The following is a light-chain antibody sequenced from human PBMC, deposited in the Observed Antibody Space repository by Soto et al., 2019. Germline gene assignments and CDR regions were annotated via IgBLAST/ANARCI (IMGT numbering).Light chain of an antibody. CDR2: EVS. Sequence: QSVLTQPASVSGSPGQSITISCTGTSSDVGTYNYVSWYQQHPGKAPKLMIYEVSNRPSGISNRFSGSKSGNTASLTISGLQAEDEADYYCSSYRSSSTLDYVFGTGTKGTVL. J-gene: IGLJ1*01. V-gene: IGLV2-14*01. CDR3: SSYRSSSTLDYV. CDR1: SSDVGTYNY.